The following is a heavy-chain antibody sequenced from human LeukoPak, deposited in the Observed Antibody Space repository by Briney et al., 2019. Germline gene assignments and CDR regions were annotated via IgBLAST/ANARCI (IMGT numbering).Heavy chain of an antibody. D-gene: IGHD3-9*01. Sequence: GGSLRLSCAASGFTFTTYWMHWVRQAPGKGLVWVSRIDNDGIGTSYADSVKGRFTISRDNAKNTLYLQMNSLRAEDTAVYYCARGRYHGMDVWGQGTTVTVS. CDR2: IDNDGIGT. CDR1: GFTFTTYW. V-gene: IGHV3-74*01. CDR3: ARGRYHGMDV. J-gene: IGHJ6*02.